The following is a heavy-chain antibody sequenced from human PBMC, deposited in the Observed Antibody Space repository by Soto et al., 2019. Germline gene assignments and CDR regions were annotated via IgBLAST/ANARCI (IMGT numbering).Heavy chain of an antibody. CDR1: GGSISSSSYY. CDR3: ATWAVIAIVDDAFDI. Sequence: PSETLSLTCTVSGGSISSSSYYWGWIRQPPGKGLEWIGSIYYSGSTYYNPSLKSRVTISVDTSKNQFSLKLSSVTAADTAVYYCATWAVIAIVDDAFDIWGQGTMVTVSS. D-gene: IGHD2-21*01. CDR2: IYYSGST. J-gene: IGHJ3*02. V-gene: IGHV4-39*01.